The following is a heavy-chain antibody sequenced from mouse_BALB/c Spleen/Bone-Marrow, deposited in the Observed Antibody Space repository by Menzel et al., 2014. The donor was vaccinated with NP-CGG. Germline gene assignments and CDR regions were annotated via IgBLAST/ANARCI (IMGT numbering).Heavy chain of an antibody. J-gene: IGHJ4*01. CDR1: GYTFTSYW. CDR3: ASPYGYEDYSAMDY. CDR2: INPSTGYT. V-gene: IGHV1-7*01. D-gene: IGHD1-2*01. Sequence: VKLMESGAELAKPGASVKMSCKASGYTFTSYWMHWVKQRPGQVLDWIGYINPSTGYTEYNLKFKDKAPLTADKSSSTAYIQLSSLTSEDSAVYYCASPYGYEDYSAMDYWGQGTSVTVSS.